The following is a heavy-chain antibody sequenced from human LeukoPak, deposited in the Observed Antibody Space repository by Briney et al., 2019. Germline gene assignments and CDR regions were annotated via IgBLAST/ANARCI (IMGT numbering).Heavy chain of an antibody. CDR3: ARGPAKPPNYYGSGSYYNGYFDY. J-gene: IGHJ4*02. D-gene: IGHD3-10*01. CDR1: GFTFSSYS. Sequence: GGSLRLSCAASGFTFSSYSMNWVRQAPGKGLERVSSISSSSSYIYYADSVKGRFTISRDNAKNSLYLQMNSLRAEDTAVYYCARGPAKPPNYYGSGSYYNGYFDYWGQGTLVTVSS. V-gene: IGHV3-21*01. CDR2: ISSSSSYI.